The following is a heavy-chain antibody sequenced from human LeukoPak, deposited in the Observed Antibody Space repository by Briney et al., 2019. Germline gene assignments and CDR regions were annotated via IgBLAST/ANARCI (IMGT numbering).Heavy chain of an antibody. J-gene: IGHJ5*02. V-gene: IGHV1-69*13. CDR1: GGTFSSYA. Sequence: RASVKVSCKASGGTFSSYAISWVRQAPGQGLEWMGGIIPIFGTANYAQKFQGRVTITADESTSTAYMELSSLRSEDTAVYYCARDVPHYCSSTSCYQGWFDPWGQGTLVTVSS. CDR2: IIPIFGTA. D-gene: IGHD2-2*01. CDR3: ARDVPHYCSSTSCYQGWFDP.